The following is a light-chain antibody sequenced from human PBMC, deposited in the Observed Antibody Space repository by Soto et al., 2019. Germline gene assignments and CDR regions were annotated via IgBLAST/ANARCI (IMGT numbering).Light chain of an antibody. CDR3: QLYDRFPYT. J-gene: IGKJ2*01. Sequence: DIQMTQSPSTLSAAIEDTVIITCRASQSINSWLAWYQQKPGKAPKLLIHKASTLESGVPSWFSGSESGTEFTLTISSLQPDDFATFYCQLYDRFPYTFGQGTKLEIK. V-gene: IGKV1-5*03. CDR1: QSINSW. CDR2: KAS.